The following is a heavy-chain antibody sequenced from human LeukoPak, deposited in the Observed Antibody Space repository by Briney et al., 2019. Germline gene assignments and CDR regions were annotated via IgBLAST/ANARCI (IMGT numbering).Heavy chain of an antibody. Sequence: GGSLRLSCAASGFTFSSYNMNWVRQAPGKGLEWVPSISSSSTYTYYADSVKGRFTISRDNAKNSLYLQMNSLRAEDTAVYYCARAISMVRGVDYWGQGTLVTVSS. CDR3: ARAISMVRGVDY. CDR1: GFTFSSYN. J-gene: IGHJ4*02. V-gene: IGHV3-21*01. D-gene: IGHD3-10*01. CDR2: ISSSSTYT.